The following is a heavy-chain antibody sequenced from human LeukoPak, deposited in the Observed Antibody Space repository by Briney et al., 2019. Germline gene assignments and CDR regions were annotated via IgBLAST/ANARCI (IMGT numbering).Heavy chain of an antibody. CDR1: GYTFTSYA. J-gene: IGHJ4*02. D-gene: IGHD3/OR15-3a*01. Sequence: GASVKVSCKASGYTFTSYAMNWVRQAPGQGLEWLGWINTNAGNPTYAQGFTGRFVFSLDTSVSTAYLHISSLKAEDTAVYYCARGDWLLDYWGQGTLVTVSS. CDR3: ARGDWLLDY. CDR2: INTNAGNP. V-gene: IGHV7-4-1*02.